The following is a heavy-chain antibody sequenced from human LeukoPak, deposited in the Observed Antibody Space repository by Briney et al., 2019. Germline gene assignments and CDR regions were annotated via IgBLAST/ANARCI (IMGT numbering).Heavy chain of an antibody. J-gene: IGHJ4*02. CDR2: ISGSGGST. CDR3: AKRGVVIRVILVGFHKEAYYFES. D-gene: IGHD3/OR15-3a*01. Sequence: GGSLRLSCAASGFTFSDYYMSWIRQAPGKGLEWVAGISGSGGSTKYADSVKGRFTISRDNPKNTLYLQMNSLRAEDTAVYSCAKRGVVIRVILVGFHKEAYYFESWGQGALVTVSS. V-gene: IGHV3-23*01. CDR1: GFTFSDYY.